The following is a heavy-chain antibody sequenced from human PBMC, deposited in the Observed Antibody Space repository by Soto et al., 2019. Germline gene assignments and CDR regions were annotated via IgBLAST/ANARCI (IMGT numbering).Heavy chain of an antibody. D-gene: IGHD1-26*01. J-gene: IGHJ5*02. CDR1: GGSITSSSYY. Sequence: SETLSLTCTVSGGSITSSSYYWGWIRQPPGKGLEWIGSIYYSGSTYYNPSLKSRVTISADTSKNQFSLKLSSVTAADTAVYYCATQEVGGSYVYTFDPWGQGTLVTVS. CDR2: IYYSGST. CDR3: ATQEVGGSYVYTFDP. V-gene: IGHV4-39*01.